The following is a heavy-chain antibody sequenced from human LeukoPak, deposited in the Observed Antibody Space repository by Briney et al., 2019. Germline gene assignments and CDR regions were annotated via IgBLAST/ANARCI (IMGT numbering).Heavy chain of an antibody. D-gene: IGHD2-15*01. J-gene: IGHJ6*04. CDR3: ARVVVVAAGGDYYYYYGMDV. CDR2: IIPIFGTA. Sequence: ASVKVSCKASGGTFSSYAISWVRQAPGQGLEWMGGIIPIFGTASYAQKFQGRVTITADKSTSTAYMELSSLRSEDTAVYYCARVVVVAAGGDYYYYYGMDVWGKGTTVTVSS. V-gene: IGHV1-69*06. CDR1: GGTFSSYA.